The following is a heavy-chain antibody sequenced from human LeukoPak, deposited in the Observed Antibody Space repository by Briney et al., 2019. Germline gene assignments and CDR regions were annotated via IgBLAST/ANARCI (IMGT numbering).Heavy chain of an antibody. CDR3: ASGFDSRFFDK. V-gene: IGHV3-48*04. CDR2: ISSRSGTT. D-gene: IGHD3-22*01. Sequence: QPGGSLRLSCAASGFTFSSYSMNWVRQAPGKGLEWVSYISSRSGTTYYADSVKGRFTISRDNAKNSLYLQMNSLRAEDTAVYYCASGFDSRFFDKWGQGTLVTVSS. J-gene: IGHJ4*02. CDR1: GFTFSSYS.